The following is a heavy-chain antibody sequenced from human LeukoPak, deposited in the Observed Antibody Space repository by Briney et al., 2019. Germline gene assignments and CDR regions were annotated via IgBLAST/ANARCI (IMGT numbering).Heavy chain of an antibody. CDR2: ISSSSSTI. Sequence: PGGSLRLSCAASGFTFSSYSMNWVRQAPGKGLEWVSYISSSSSTIYYADSVKGRFTISRDNAKNSLYLQMNSLRAEDTAVYYCVKERGYRSTWRLEYWGQGTLVTVSS. D-gene: IGHD6-13*01. V-gene: IGHV3-48*04. CDR1: GFTFSSYS. J-gene: IGHJ4*02. CDR3: VKERGYRSTWRLEY.